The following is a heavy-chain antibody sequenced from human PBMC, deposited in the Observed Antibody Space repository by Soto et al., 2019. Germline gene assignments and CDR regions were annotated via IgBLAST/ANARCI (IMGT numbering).Heavy chain of an antibody. Sequence: ESGGGVVQPGRSLRLSCAASGFTFSNNGMHWVRQAPGKGLGWRGVISYEGSEKYYAGSVKGRFTISRDNSKNTLYLQMETLRAEDTAIYYCVKDKGAAAGFDYWGQGILVTVSS. J-gene: IGHJ4*02. D-gene: IGHD6-13*01. V-gene: IGHV3-30*18. CDR1: GFTFSNNG. CDR3: VKDKGAAAGFDY. CDR2: ISYEGSEK.